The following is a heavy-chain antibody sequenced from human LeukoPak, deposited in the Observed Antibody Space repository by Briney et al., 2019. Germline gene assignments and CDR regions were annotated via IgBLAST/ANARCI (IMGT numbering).Heavy chain of an antibody. Sequence: SETLSLTCAVSGGSISSSNRWSWVRQPPGKGLEWIGGIYHSGSINYNPSLKSRVTISVDKSKNRFSLQLSSVTAADTAVYYCARDLMIAYYFDYWGQGTLVTVSS. CDR1: GGSISSSNR. J-gene: IGHJ4*02. CDR3: ARDLMIAYYFDY. CDR2: IYHSGSI. D-gene: IGHD3-22*01. V-gene: IGHV4-4*02.